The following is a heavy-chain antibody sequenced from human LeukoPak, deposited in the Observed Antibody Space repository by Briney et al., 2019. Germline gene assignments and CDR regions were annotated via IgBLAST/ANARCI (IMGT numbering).Heavy chain of an antibody. V-gene: IGHV3-21*01. CDR1: GFTFSSYI. J-gene: IGHJ4*02. Sequence: GRSLRLSCATSGFTFSSYIMNWVRQAPGKGLEWVSSISSSSSYIYYADSVKGRFTISRDNAKNSLYLQMNSLRGEDTAVYYCAGDGEFGAVGFDYWGQGTLVTVSS. CDR2: ISSSSSYI. CDR3: AGDGEFGAVGFDY. D-gene: IGHD1-26*01.